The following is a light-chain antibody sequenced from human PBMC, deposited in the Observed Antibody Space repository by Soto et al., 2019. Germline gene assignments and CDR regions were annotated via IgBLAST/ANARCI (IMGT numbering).Light chain of an antibody. CDR3: QQYNWWPAPT. Sequence: EIVMTQFPATLSVSPGERATLSCRASQSVSSDLAWYQQKPGQAPRLLIYGASTRATGIPARFSGSGSGTEFTLTVSTVQSEDFAVYYYQQYNWWPAPTFGQGTKVEIE. V-gene: IGKV3-15*01. CDR1: QSVSSD. J-gene: IGKJ1*01. CDR2: GAS.